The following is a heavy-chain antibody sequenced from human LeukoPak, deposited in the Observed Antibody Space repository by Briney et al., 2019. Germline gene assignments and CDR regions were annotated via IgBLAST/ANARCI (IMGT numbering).Heavy chain of an antibody. CDR2: IQHSGST. CDR1: GVSFSTYC. J-gene: IGHJ6*03. Sequence: SETLSLTCGVYGVSFSTYCLSWIRQPPGKGLEWIGEIQHSGSTNYNPSLKRRVTISVDKSENQFPLQLTSVTDADTAVYYCARTYYYFIDVWGRGTTVTVSS. V-gene: IGHV4-34*01. CDR3: ARTYYYFIDV.